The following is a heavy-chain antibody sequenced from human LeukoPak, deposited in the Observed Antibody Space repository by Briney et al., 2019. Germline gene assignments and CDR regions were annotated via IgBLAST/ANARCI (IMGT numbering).Heavy chain of an antibody. CDR2: IFVRSGAT. Sequence: GGSLRLSCAASGFNFNNYAMSWVRHAPGGGLEWVSHIFVRSGATFSADPVKGRFTISRDNSKNTLYLQMNSLRAEDTALYYCAKGGYDYVEVGYFDSWGQGTLVTVSS. V-gene: IGHV3-23*01. CDR1: GFNFNNYA. D-gene: IGHD5-12*01. CDR3: AKGGYDYVEVGYFDS. J-gene: IGHJ4*02.